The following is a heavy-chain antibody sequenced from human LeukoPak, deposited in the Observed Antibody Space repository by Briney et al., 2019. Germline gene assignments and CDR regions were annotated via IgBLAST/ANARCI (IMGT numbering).Heavy chain of an antibody. J-gene: IGHJ4*02. CDR3: AKESPTYYYDSSGSFGY. V-gene: IGHV3-23*01. CDR2: ISGSGGST. Sequence: GGSLRLSCAASGFTFSSYAMSWVRQAPGKGLEWVSAISGSGGSTYYADSVKGRFTISRDNSKNTLYMQMNSLRAEDTAVYYCAKESPTYYYDSSGSFGYWGQGTLVTVSS. D-gene: IGHD3-22*01. CDR1: GFTFSSYA.